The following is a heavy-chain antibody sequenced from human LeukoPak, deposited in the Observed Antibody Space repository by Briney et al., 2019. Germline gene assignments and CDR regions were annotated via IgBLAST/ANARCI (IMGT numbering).Heavy chain of an antibody. D-gene: IGHD5-18*01. CDR1: GITLSNYW. V-gene: IGHV3-74*01. CDR3: ARDYTGYSYGYIALGY. Sequence: GGSLRLSCAASGITLSNYWMHWVRQVPGKGLVWVSRINYEGSTTSYADSVKGRFTISRDNAKNTLYLQMNSLRAEDTAVYYCARDYTGYSYGYIALGYWGQGTLVTVSS. J-gene: IGHJ4*02. CDR2: INYEGSTT.